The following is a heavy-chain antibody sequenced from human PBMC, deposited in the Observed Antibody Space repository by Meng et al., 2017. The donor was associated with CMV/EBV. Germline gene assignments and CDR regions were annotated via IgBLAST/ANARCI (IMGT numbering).Heavy chain of an antibody. Sequence: GESLKISCAASGFTFSSYAMHWVRQAPGKGLEWVAVISYDGSNKYYADSVKGRFTISRDNSKNPLYLQMNSLRAEDTAVYYCAREGCSSTSCYVGGAPYYYYGMDVWGRGTTVTVSS. CDR3: AREGCSSTSCYVGGAPYYYYGMDV. D-gene: IGHD2-2*01. J-gene: IGHJ6*02. V-gene: IGHV3-30-3*01. CDR1: GFTFSSYA. CDR2: ISYDGSNK.